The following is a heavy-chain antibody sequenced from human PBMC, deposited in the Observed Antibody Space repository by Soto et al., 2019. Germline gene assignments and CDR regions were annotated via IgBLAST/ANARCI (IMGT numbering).Heavy chain of an antibody. CDR1: GGTFSSYA. V-gene: IGHV1-69*06. Sequence: QVQLVQSGAEVKKPGSSVKVSCKASGGTFSSYAISWVRQAPGQGLEWMGGIIPIFGTANYAQKFQGRVTITADKSKSTAYMELSSLRSEATAVYYCEVRIGYCSSTSCYTGSNWFDPWGQGTLVTVSS. J-gene: IGHJ5*02. CDR3: EVRIGYCSSTSCYTGSNWFDP. D-gene: IGHD2-2*02. CDR2: IIPIFGTA.